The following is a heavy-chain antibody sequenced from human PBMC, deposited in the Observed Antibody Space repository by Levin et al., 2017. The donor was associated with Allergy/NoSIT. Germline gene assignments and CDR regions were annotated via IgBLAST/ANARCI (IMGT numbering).Heavy chain of an antibody. J-gene: IGHJ4*02. V-gene: IGHV3-23*01. CDR3: AKRLYARYSSGHGAIFDY. CDR1: GFTFSSYA. D-gene: IGHD6-19*01. CDR2: ISGSGGST. Sequence: GGSLRLSCAASGFTFSSYAMSWVRQAPGKGLEWVSAISGSGGSTYYADSVKGRFTISRDNSKNTLYLQMNSLRAEDTAVYYCAKRLYARYSSGHGAIFDYWGQGTLVTVSS.